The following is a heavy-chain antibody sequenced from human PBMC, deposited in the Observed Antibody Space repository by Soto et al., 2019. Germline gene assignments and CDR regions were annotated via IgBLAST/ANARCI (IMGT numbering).Heavy chain of an antibody. CDR2: IIPILGIA. CDR3: ASALGYYESSEYQNWYDS. J-gene: IGHJ5*01. D-gene: IGHD3-16*01. V-gene: IGHV1-69*02. CDR1: GATFSSST. Sequence: PVKVSFKASGATFSSSTISWVRQVPGQRLEWMGRIIPILGIANYAQKFQGRVTITADKSTSTAYMELSSLRSEDTAVYYCASALGYYESSEYQNWYDSWGRRTLDLVSA.